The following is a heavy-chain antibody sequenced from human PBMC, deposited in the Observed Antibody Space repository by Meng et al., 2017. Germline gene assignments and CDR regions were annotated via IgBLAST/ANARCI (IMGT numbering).Heavy chain of an antibody. CDR2: IYSGGST. J-gene: IGHJ3*02. CDR1: GFTVSSNY. CDR3: ARDKRSKWELLHRDDAFDI. V-gene: IGHV3-66*01. Sequence: GESLKISCAASGFTVSSNYMSWVRQAPGKGLEWVSVIYSGGSTYYADSVKGRFTISRDNSKNTLYLQMNSLRAEDTAVYYCARDKRSKWELLHRDDAFDIWGQGTMVTVSS. D-gene: IGHD1-26*01.